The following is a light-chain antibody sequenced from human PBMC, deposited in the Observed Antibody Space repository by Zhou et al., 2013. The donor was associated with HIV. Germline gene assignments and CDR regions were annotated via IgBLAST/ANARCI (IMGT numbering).Light chain of an antibody. J-gene: IGKJ3*01. CDR2: AAS. V-gene: IGKV1-8*01. CDR3: QQYYSYPFT. Sequence: IRMTQSPSSFSASTGDRVTVSCRASQDISTYVAWYQQKLGKTPRLLIYAASTLQSGVPSRFSGTGSGTDFTLTISCLQSEDFATYYCQQYYSYPFTFGPGTKVDIK. CDR1: QDISTY.